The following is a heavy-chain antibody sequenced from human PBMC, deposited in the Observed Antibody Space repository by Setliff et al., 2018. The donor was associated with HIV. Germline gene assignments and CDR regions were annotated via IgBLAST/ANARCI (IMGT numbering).Heavy chain of an antibody. J-gene: IGHJ4*02. CDR2: IYYSGTT. D-gene: IGHD1-26*01. V-gene: IGHV4-30-4*01. CDR1: GGSISSGDYY. CDR3: ARDWGSVGASDY. Sequence: KTSETLSLACTVSGGSISSGDYYWSWIRQPPGKGLEWIGHIYYSGTTYYNPSLKSRVTIFADTSKNQFSLNLTSVTAADTAVYYCARDWGSVGASDYWGQGTLVTVSS.